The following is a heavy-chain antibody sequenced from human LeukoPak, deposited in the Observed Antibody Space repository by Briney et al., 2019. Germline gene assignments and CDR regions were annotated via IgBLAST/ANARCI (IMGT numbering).Heavy chain of an antibody. Sequence: PGGSLRLSCAASGFTVNSNYISWVRQAPGKGLEWVSVIYSGGSTYYADSVKGRFSISRDKSKNTVYLQMNSLRAEDTAVYYCARVRDGYFIDYWGQGTLVTVSS. CDR1: GFTVNSNY. CDR2: IYSGGST. V-gene: IGHV3-66*01. CDR3: ARVRDGYFIDY. J-gene: IGHJ4*02. D-gene: IGHD5-24*01.